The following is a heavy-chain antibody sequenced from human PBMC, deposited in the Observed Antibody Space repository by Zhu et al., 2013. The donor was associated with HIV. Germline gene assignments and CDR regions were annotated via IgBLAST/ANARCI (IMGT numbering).Heavy chain of an antibody. Sequence: QVQLVQSGGEVKKPGASVMLSCKASGYTFTSYGISWVRQAPGQGLEWMGWISAYTDNTNYAQKFQDRITMTTDPSTSTAHMELRSLRSDDTAVYYCARDYGTPVVTLEYFEHVGQGHPWSTVSS. D-gene: IGHD4-17*01. J-gene: IGHJ1*01. CDR2: ISAYTDNT. V-gene: IGHV1-18*01. CDR3: ARDYGTPVVTLEYFEH. CDR1: GYTFTSYG.